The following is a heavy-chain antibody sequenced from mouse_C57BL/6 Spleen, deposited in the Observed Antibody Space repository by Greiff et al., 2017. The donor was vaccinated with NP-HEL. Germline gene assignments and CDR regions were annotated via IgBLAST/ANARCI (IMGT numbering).Heavy chain of an antibody. CDR1: GYTFTSYW. CDR3: AIGGDYDGFAY. V-gene: IGHV1-74*01. CDR2: IHPSDSDT. Sequence: QVQLKQPGAELVKPGASVKVSCKASGYTFTSYWMHWVKQRPGQGLEWIGRIHPSDSDTNYNQKFKGKATLTVDKSSSTAYMQLSSLTSEDSAVYYCAIGGDYDGFAYWGQGTLVTVSA. J-gene: IGHJ3*01. D-gene: IGHD2-4*01.